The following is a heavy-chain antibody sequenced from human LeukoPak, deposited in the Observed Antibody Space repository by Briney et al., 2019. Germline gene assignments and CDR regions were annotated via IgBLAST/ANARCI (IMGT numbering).Heavy chain of an antibody. CDR3: ARHFDILTGYYPLYFDY. D-gene: IGHD3-9*01. J-gene: IGHJ4*02. V-gene: IGHV4-39*01. CDR1: GGSISSTSSY. CDR2: IYYSGST. Sequence: PSETLSLTCTVSGGSISSTSSYWGWIRQPPGKGLEWIGSIYYSGSTYYNPSLKSRVTISVDTPKNQFSLKLSSVTAADTAVYYCARHFDILTGYYPLYFDYWGQGTLVTVSS.